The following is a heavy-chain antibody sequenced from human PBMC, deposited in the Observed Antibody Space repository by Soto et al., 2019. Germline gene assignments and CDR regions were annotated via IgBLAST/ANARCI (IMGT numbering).Heavy chain of an antibody. D-gene: IGHD2-2*01. CDR1: GFTVSTNY. Sequence: HPGGSLRLSCAASGFTVSTNYRIWVRQAPGKGLEWVAIISYDGNNKYNADSVKGRFTISRDNSKNTLYLQMNSLRVEDTAVYYCARDRVCTSATCGEFDCYYYYGMDVWGQGTTVTVSS. V-gene: IGHV3-30*03. CDR3: ARDRVCTSATCGEFDCYYYYGMDV. CDR2: ISYDGNNK. J-gene: IGHJ6*02.